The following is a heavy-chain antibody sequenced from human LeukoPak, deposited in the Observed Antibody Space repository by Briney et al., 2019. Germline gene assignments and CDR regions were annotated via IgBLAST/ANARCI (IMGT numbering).Heavy chain of an antibody. Sequence: PGGSLRLSCAASGFTFSSYWMRWVRQAPGKGLVWVSRINSDGSSTSYADSVKGRFTISRDNAKNTLYLQMNSLRAEDTAVYYCARGQYYYDSSGYSHFDYWGQGTLVTVSS. J-gene: IGHJ4*02. D-gene: IGHD3-22*01. CDR2: INSDGSST. V-gene: IGHV3-74*01. CDR3: ARGQYYYDSSGYSHFDY. CDR1: GFTFSSYW.